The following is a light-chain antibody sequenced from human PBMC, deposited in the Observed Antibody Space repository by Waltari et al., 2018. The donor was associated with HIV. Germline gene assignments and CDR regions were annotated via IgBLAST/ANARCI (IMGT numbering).Light chain of an antibody. CDR1: TGPVNLGPY. J-gene: IGLJ2*01. Sequence: QAVVTQEPSVTVSPGGPVTLNCTSATGPVNLGPYANWVQPRPGQAPRPLFYSSTRRHSLTPERFSASLVDDRAALIFSTVWPEDEAVYYCMLFFRSSYLFGGGTKVTVL. CDR3: MLFFRSSYL. V-gene: IGLV7-43*01. CDR2: SST.